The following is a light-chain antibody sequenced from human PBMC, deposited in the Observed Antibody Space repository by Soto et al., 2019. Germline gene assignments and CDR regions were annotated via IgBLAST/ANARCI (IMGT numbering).Light chain of an antibody. V-gene: IGKV3-20*01. Sequence: DIVLTQSPGTLSLSPGERATLSCRASQSISSSDLAWYQQRPGQAPRLLIYGASSKATGIPDRFSGSGSGTDFTLTLSRLEPEDFAVYYCQQYGMSPWTFGQGTKVQI. CDR1: QSISSSD. CDR3: QQYGMSPWT. J-gene: IGKJ1*01. CDR2: GAS.